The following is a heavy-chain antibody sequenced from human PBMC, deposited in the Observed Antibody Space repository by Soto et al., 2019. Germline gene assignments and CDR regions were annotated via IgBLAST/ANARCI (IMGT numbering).Heavy chain of an antibody. Sequence: QELLVESGGGVVQPGRSLRLSCAGSGFTFSNYGMNWVRQAPGKGLDWVSFISFDGSHKYYADSVKGRFTTSRDNSNNMLYRHMDSLITDETALYYCAKDGAPRYCGSSSCHQAGADWGQGTLVSVAS. CDR2: ISFDGSHK. CDR3: AKDGAPRYCGSSSCHQAGAD. CDR1: GFTFSNYG. J-gene: IGHJ4*02. D-gene: IGHD2-15*01. V-gene: IGHV3-30*18.